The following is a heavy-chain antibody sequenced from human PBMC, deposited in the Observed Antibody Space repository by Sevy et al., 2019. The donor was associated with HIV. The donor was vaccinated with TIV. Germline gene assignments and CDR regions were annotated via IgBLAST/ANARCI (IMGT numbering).Heavy chain of an antibody. J-gene: IGHJ3*02. CDR3: ARDGLFRYYYDSSGYYDAFDI. V-gene: IGHV3-48*03. D-gene: IGHD3-22*01. Sequence: GGSLRLSCAASGFTFSSYEMNWVRQAPGKGLEWVSYISSSGSTIYYADSVKGRFTISRDNAKNSLYLQMNSLRAEDMAGYYCARDGLFRYYYDSSGYYDAFDIWGQGTMVTVSS. CDR1: GFTFSSYE. CDR2: ISSSGSTI.